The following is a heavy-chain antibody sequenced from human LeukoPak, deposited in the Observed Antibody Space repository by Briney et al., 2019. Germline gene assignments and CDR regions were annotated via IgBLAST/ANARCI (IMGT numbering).Heavy chain of an antibody. CDR3: ARVRYFDSDGDYPNFDY. D-gene: IGHD3-22*01. J-gene: IGHJ4*02. Sequence: GASVKVSCKASGGTFSNYAISWVRQAPGQGLEWVGGIIPIFGTANYAQKFRGRVTMTTDTSTSTAYMELRSLRSDDTAVYYCARVRYFDSDGDYPNFDYWGQGTLVTVSS. CDR1: GGTFSNYA. CDR2: IIPIFGTA. V-gene: IGHV1-69*05.